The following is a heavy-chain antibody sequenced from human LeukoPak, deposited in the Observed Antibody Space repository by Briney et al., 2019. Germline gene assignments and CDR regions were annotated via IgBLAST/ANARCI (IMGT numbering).Heavy chain of an antibody. CDR3: AKVRGSERPKYYFEY. CDR2: ISGGGGST. J-gene: IGHJ4*02. CDR1: GFIFSSYG. V-gene: IGHV3-23*01. D-gene: IGHD3-10*01. Sequence: PGGSLRLSCAASGFIFSSYGMHWVRQAPGKGLEWVSGISGGGGSTYCADSAKGRFTISRDNSKNTLYLQMNSLRAEDTAIYYCAKVRGSERPKYYFEYWGQGTLVTVSS.